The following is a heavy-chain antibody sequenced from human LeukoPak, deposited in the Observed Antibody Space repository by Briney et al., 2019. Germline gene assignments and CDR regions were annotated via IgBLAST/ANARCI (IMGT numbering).Heavy chain of an antibody. J-gene: IGHJ5*02. Sequence: GASVKVSCKASGGTFSSYAISWGRQAPGQGLEWMGGIIPIFGTANYAQKFQGRVTITADESTSTAYMELSSLRSEDTAVYYCARSVTTSSWFDPWGQGTLVTVSS. D-gene: IGHD4-17*01. CDR2: IIPIFGTA. V-gene: IGHV1-69*13. CDR3: ARSVTTSSWFDP. CDR1: GGTFSSYA.